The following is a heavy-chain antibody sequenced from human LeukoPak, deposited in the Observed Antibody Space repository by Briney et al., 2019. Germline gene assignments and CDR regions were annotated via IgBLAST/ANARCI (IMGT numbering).Heavy chain of an antibody. V-gene: IGHV4-30-4*08. CDR2: IYYGGST. J-gene: IGHJ4*02. Sequence: SQTLTLTCTVSGGSISSGDYYWSWIRQPPGKGLEWIGYIYYGGSTYYNPSLKSRVTISVDTSKNQFSLKLSSVTAADTAVYYCAGWNWGYDRYYFDYWGQGTLVTVSS. CDR1: GGSISSGDYY. D-gene: IGHD7-27*01. CDR3: AGWNWGYDRYYFDY.